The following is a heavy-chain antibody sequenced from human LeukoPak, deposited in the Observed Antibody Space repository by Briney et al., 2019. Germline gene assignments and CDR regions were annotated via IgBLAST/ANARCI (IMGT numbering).Heavy chain of an antibody. D-gene: IGHD3-22*01. J-gene: IGHJ4*02. V-gene: IGHV4-39*01. CDR2: IYYSGST. CDR1: GVSISSSSYY. CDR3: ARQRDSSGYHLPYYFDY. Sequence: SETLSLTCTVSGVSISSSSYYWVWIRQPPGKGLEWIGSIYYSGSTYYNPSLKSRVTISVDTSKNQFSLKLSSVTAADTAVYYCARQRDSSGYHLPYYFDYWGQGTLVTVSS.